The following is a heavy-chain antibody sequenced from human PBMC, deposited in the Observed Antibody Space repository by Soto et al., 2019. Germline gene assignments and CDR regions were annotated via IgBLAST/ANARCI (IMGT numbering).Heavy chain of an antibody. V-gene: IGHV4-4*07. D-gene: IGHD1-1*01. J-gene: IGHJ5*02. CDR2: IYATGTT. Sequence: KTSETLSLTCTLSGASISGFYWSWIRKSAGKGLEWIGRIYATGTTDYNPSLKSRVMMSVDTSKKQFSLKLRSVTAADTAVYYCVKDGTKTLRDWFDPWGQGISVTVS. CDR1: GASISGFY. CDR3: VKDGTKTLRDWFDP.